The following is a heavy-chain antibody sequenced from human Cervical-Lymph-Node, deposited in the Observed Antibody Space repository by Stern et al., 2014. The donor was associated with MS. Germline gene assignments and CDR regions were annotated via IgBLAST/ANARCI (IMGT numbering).Heavy chain of an antibody. CDR2: IILLFGTA. Sequence: QVQLVESGAEVKKPGSSVKVSCKASGGTFSSFAISWVRQAPGQGLEWLGGIILLFGTANYAQRFQGRVTFSADESTSTAYMELSSLRSDDTAVYYCTRHQEGIAANWGQGTLVTVSS. CDR3: TRHQEGIAAN. J-gene: IGHJ4*02. D-gene: IGHD6-13*01. CDR1: GGTFSSFA. V-gene: IGHV1-69*01.